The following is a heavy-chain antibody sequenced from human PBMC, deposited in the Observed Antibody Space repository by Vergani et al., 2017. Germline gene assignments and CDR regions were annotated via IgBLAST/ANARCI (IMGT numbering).Heavy chain of an antibody. CDR1: GGSISSGGYY. CDR3: ARGPAARGYFDY. CDR2: IYYSGST. V-gene: IGHV4-31*01. Sequence: QVQLQESGPGLVKPSQTLSLTCTVSGGSISSGGYYWSWIRQHPGKGLEWIVYIYYSGSTYYNPSLKSLVTISVDTSKNQFSLKLSSVTAADTAVYYCARGPAARGYFDYWGQGTLVTVSS. D-gene: IGHD6-13*01. J-gene: IGHJ4*02.